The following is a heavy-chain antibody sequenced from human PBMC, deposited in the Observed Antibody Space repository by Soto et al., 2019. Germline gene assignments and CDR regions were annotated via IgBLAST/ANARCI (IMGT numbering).Heavy chain of an antibody. CDR1: GFTFNNYG. Sequence: GGSLRLSCAASGFTFNNYGMSWVRQAPGKGLEWVSAITDSGGSTYYADSVKGRFTISRDNSKNTVYLQMNSLRAEDTAVYYCARAATVVTLYYFDYWGQGTLVTVSS. D-gene: IGHD4-17*01. J-gene: IGHJ4*02. CDR3: ARAATVVTLYYFDY. V-gene: IGHV3-23*01. CDR2: ITDSGGST.